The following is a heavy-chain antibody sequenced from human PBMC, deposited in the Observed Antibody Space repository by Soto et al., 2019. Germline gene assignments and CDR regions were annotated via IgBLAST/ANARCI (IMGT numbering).Heavy chain of an antibody. J-gene: IGHJ4*02. V-gene: IGHV1-69*02. CDR1: GGTFSSYT. CDR3: ARGTIAYDILTGYYTLDY. CDR2: IIPILGIA. Sequence: QVQLVQSGAEVKKPGSSVKVSCKASGGTFSSYTISWVRQAPGQGLEWMGRIIPILGIANYAQKFQGRVTITADKSTSTAYMELSSLRSEDTTVYYCARGTIAYDILTGYYTLDYWGQGTLVTVSS. D-gene: IGHD3-9*01.